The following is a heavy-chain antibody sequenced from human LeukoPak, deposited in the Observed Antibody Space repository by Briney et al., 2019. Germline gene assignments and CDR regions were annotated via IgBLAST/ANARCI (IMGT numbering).Heavy chain of an antibody. V-gene: IGHV4-30-4*08. D-gene: IGHD2-2*02. CDR3: ARGPRYCSSTSCYRPYFFDY. J-gene: IGHJ4*02. Sequence: SETLSLTCTVSGGSISSGDYYWSWIRHPPGKGLEGMGYTYYSGSTYYIPSLKSRVTISVDTSKNPFSLKMSSVTAADRAVYYCARGPRYCSSTSCYRPYFFDYWGQGTLVTVSS. CDR1: GGSISSGDYY. CDR2: TYYSGST.